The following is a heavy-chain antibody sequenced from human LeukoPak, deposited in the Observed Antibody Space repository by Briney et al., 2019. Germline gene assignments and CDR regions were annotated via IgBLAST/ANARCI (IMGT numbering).Heavy chain of an antibody. Sequence: GGSLRLSCAGSGFTFSSYAMSWVRQAPGKGLEWVSSLSGSGAGTYYADSVKGRFTISRDSSKNTLYLQMDSLRAEDTAVYYCARGTAFDIWGQGTMVTVSS. CDR2: LSGSGAGT. J-gene: IGHJ3*02. CDR1: GFTFSSYA. V-gene: IGHV3-23*01. CDR3: ARGTAFDI.